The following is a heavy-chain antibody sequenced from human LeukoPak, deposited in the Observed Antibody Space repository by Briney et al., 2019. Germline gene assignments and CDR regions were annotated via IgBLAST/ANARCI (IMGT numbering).Heavy chain of an antibody. CDR3: ARRGTDYYDSSGYPLLWFDP. CDR2: IYYSGST. CDR1: GGSISSYY. D-gene: IGHD3-22*01. Sequence: KPSETLSLTCTVSGGSISSYYWSWIRQPPGKGLEWIGYIYYSGSTNYNPSLKSRVTISVDTSKNQFSLKLSSVTAADTAVYYCARRGTDYYDSSGYPLLWFDPWGQGTLVTVSP. J-gene: IGHJ5*02. V-gene: IGHV4-59*08.